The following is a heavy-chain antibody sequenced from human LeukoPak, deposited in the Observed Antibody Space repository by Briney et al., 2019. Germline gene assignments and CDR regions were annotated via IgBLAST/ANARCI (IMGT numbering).Heavy chain of an antibody. J-gene: IGHJ4*02. Sequence: PGGSLRLSCAASGFTVSSNYMSWVRQAPGKGLEWVSVIYSGGSTYYADSVKGRFTISRDNSENTLYLQMNSLRAEDTAVYYCARSYLEWLPYFDYWGQGTLVTVSS. CDR1: GFTVSSNY. CDR3: ARSYLEWLPYFDY. D-gene: IGHD3-3*01. CDR2: IYSGGST. V-gene: IGHV3-53*05.